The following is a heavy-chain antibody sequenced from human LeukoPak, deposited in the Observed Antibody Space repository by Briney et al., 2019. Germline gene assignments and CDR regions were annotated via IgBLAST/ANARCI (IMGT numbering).Heavy chain of an antibody. D-gene: IGHD2-21*01. V-gene: IGHV3-30*02. CDR3: ARDGEL. CDR1: GFTFSSYG. Sequence: GGSLRLSCAASGFTFSSYGMHWVRQAPGKGLEWVGFIRYDGRNKYYADFVKGRFTISRDNSKDTLYLQMNSLRAEDTAVYYCARDGELRGQGTLVTVSS. J-gene: IGHJ4*02. CDR2: IRYDGRNK.